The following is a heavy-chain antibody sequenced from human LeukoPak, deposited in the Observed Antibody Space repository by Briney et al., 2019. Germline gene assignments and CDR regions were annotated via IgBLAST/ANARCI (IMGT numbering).Heavy chain of an antibody. Sequence: PSETLSLTCIVSGGSISSSSYYWGWIRQPPGKGLEWIGSIYYSGRTYYNPSLKSRVTISVDTSKNQFSLKLSSVTAADTAVYYCARHSRISGTTSWFDPGGQGTLVTVSS. CDR1: GGSISSSSYY. J-gene: IGHJ5*02. CDR3: ARHSRISGTTSWFDP. D-gene: IGHD1-7*01. V-gene: IGHV4-39*01. CDR2: IYYSGRT.